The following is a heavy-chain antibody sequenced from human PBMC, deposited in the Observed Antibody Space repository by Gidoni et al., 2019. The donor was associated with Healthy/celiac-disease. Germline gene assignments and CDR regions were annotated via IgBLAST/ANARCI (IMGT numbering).Heavy chain of an antibody. D-gene: IGHD6-19*01. CDR2: ISGSGGST. V-gene: IGHV3-23*01. Sequence: EVQLLESGGGLVQPGGSMRLPCPASAFHFSIYALSGVRQAPGQGLEWVSAISGSGGSTYYAVSVKGRFTISRDNSKNTLYLQMNSLRAEDTAVYYCAKSYSSGWSESFDYWGQGTLVTVSS. CDR3: AKSYSSGWSESFDY. CDR1: AFHFSIYA. J-gene: IGHJ4*02.